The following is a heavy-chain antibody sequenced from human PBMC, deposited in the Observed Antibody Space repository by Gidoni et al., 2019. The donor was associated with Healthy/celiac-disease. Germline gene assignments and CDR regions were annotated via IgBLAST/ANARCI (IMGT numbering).Heavy chain of an antibody. V-gene: IGHV3-30*18. CDR1: GFTFSNYD. CDR2: ISYHGSNK. D-gene: IGHD4-17*01. J-gene: IGHJ6*02. CDR3: AKDRGDYGDYFGMDV. Sequence: QVQLVESGGGVVQPGRSLRLSCAASGFTFSNYDMYWVRQAPGKGLEWVAVISYHGSNKYYADSVKGRFTISRDNSKNTLFLLMNSLRAEDTAVYYCAKDRGDYGDYFGMDVWGQGTTVTVSS.